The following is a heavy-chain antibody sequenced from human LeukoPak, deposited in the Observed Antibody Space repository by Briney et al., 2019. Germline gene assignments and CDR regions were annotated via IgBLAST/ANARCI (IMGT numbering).Heavy chain of an antibody. CDR3: ARGVPRQQLIPKVGNWFDP. V-gene: IGHV6-1*01. J-gene: IGHJ5*02. CDR2: TYYRCKWYN. CDR1: GDSVSSNSAA. D-gene: IGHD6-13*01. Sequence: SQTLSLTCAISGDSVSSNSAAWNWIRQSPSRGLEWLGRTYYRCKWYNDYAVSVKSRITINPDTSKYQFSLQLNSVTPEDTAVYYCARGVPRQQLIPKVGNWFDPWGQGTLVTVSS.